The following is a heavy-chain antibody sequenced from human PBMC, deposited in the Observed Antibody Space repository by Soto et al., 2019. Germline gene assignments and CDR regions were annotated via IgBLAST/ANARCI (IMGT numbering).Heavy chain of an antibody. Sequence: GGSLRLSCAASGFTFSNAWMNWVRQAPGKGLEWVGRIKSKTDGGTTDYAAPVKGRFTISRDDSKNTLYLQMNSLKTEDTAVYYCTTGPLDWNQWDKYYFDYWGQGTLVTVSS. V-gene: IGHV3-15*07. J-gene: IGHJ4*02. D-gene: IGHD1-1*01. CDR1: GFTFSNAW. CDR3: TTGPLDWNQWDKYYFDY. CDR2: IKSKTDGGTT.